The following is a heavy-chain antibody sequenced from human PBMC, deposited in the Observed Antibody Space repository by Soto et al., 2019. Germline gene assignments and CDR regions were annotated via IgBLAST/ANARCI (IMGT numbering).Heavy chain of an antibody. Sequence: QVQLVQSGAEVKKPGASVKVSCKASGYTFSDHYMHWVRQAPGQGFEWMGWISPNSGGTTYAQKFQGRVILTRDESTRTAYMDLGRLRSDDTAMYYCARGEFNYGQYFFDSWGLGTLVTVSS. D-gene: IGHD3-10*01. CDR2: ISPNSGGT. CDR1: GYTFSDHY. V-gene: IGHV1-2*02. J-gene: IGHJ4*02. CDR3: ARGEFNYGQYFFDS.